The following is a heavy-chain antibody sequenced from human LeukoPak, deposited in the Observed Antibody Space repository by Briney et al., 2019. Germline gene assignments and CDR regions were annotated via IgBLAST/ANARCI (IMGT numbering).Heavy chain of an antibody. CDR2: IIAIHGIA. J-gene: IGHJ4*02. D-gene: IGHD2-2*01. CDR3: SRGDSNCSSTSCYVY. V-gene: IGHV1-69*04. Sequence: SVTVSYKASGGTFNNYAISWVRQAPGKGGEGMGRIIAIHGIANYAQKFQTRVTITADNSTSTAYMELSSLRSEDTAVYYCSRGDSNCSSTSCYVYWGQGTLVTVSS. CDR1: GGTFNNYA.